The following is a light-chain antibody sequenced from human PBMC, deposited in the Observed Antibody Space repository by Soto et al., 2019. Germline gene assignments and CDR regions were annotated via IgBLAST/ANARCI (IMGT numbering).Light chain of an antibody. CDR3: QQYNNWPWT. CDR2: GAS. CDR1: QSVSSN. J-gene: IGKJ1*01. Sequence: EIVLTQSPDTLSVSPGERATLSCRASQSVSSNLAWYQQKPGQAPRRLIYGASTRATGIPARFSGSGSGTEFTLTISSLQSEDFEVYYCQQYNNWPWTFGQGTKVEIK. V-gene: IGKV3D-15*01.